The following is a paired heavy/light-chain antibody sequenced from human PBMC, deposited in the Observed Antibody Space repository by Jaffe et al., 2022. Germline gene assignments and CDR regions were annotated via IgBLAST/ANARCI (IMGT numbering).Heavy chain of an antibody. D-gene: IGHD3-16*02. CDR2: ISSSSSYI. V-gene: IGHV3-21*01. Sequence: EVQLVESGGGLVKPGGSLRLSCAASGFTFSSYSMNWVRQAPGKGLEWVSSISSSSSYIYYADSVKGRFTISRDNAKNSLYLQMNSLRAEDTAVYYCARAPSADYDYIWGSYRIDYWGQGTLVTVSS. CDR1: GFTFSSYS. J-gene: IGHJ4*02. CDR3: ARAPSADYDYIWGSYRIDY.
Light chain of an antibody. CDR1: TGAVTSGHY. Sequence: QAVVTQEPSLTVSPGGTVTLTCGSSTGAVTSGHYPYWFQQKPGQAPRTLIYDTSNKHSWTPARFSGSLLGGKAALTLSGAQPEDEAEYYCLLSYSGARGYVVFGGGTKLTVL. V-gene: IGLV7-46*01. J-gene: IGLJ2*01. CDR3: LLSYSGARGYVV. CDR2: DTS.